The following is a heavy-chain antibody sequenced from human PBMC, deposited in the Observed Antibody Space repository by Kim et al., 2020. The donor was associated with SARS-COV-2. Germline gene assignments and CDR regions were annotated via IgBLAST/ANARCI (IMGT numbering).Heavy chain of an antibody. V-gene: IGHV4-59*08. CDR2: IYYSGST. D-gene: IGHD1-1*01. CDR1: GVSISSYY. J-gene: IGHJ4*02. CDR3: ARHQSGTTSLDY. Sequence: SETLSLTCTVSGVSISSYYWSWIRQPPGKGLEWIGYIYYSGSTNYDPSLKSRVTLSVDKSKNQFSLKLSSVTAADTAVYYCARHQSGTTSLDYWGQGTLVTVSS.